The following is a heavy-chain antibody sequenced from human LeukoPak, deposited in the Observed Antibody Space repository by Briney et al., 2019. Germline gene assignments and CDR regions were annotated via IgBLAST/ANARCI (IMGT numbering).Heavy chain of an antibody. CDR3: ARAYCSGGSCYSGFDY. CDR1: GGSISTYY. CDR2: IYSSGST. Sequence: SETLSLTCTVSGGSISTYYWSWIRQPAGKGLDWIGRIYSSGSTNYNPSLKSRVTMSVDTSKNQFSLKLSSVTAADTAVYYCARAYCSGGSCYSGFDYWGQGTLVTVSS. V-gene: IGHV4-4*07. J-gene: IGHJ4*02. D-gene: IGHD2-15*01.